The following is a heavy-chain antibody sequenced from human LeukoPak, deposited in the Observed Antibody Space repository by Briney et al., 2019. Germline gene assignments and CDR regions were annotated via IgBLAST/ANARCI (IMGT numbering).Heavy chain of an antibody. V-gene: IGHV3-23*01. D-gene: IGHD3-22*01. CDR1: GFTFSSYA. Sequence: PGGSLRLSCAASGFTFSSYAMSWVRQAPGKGLEWVSAISGSGGSTYYADSVKGRFTISRDNSKNTLYLQMNSLRAEDTAVYYCANYYDSSGSSYFDYWGQGTLVTVSS. J-gene: IGHJ4*02. CDR3: ANYYDSSGSSYFDY. CDR2: ISGSGGST.